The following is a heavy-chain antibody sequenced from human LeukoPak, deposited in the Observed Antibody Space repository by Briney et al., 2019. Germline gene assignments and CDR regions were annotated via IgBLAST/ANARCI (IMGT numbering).Heavy chain of an antibody. CDR1: SGSISSSNW. J-gene: IGHJ4*02. D-gene: IGHD4-17*01. CDR2: IYHSGST. V-gene: IGHV4-4*02. Sequence: SGTLSLTCAVSSGSISSSNWWSWVRQPPGKGLEWIGEIYHSGSTNYNPSLKNRVTISIDKSKNQFSLKMNSVTAADTAIYFCGAGDSYYFDYWGQGTLVTVS. CDR3: GAGDSYYFDY.